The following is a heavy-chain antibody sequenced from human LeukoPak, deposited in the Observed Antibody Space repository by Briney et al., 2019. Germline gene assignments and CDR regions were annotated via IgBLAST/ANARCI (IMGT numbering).Heavy chain of an antibody. CDR2: IYYSGST. J-gene: IGHJ4*02. CDR1: GGSVSSGSYY. CDR3: ARAGYGGTLGAPAY. Sequence: PSETLSLTCTVSGGSVSSGSYYWSWIRQPPGKGLEWIGYIYYSGSTNYNPSLKSRVTISGDTSKNQFSLKLSSVTAADNTVYYYARAGYGGTLGAPAYWGQGTLVTVSS. V-gene: IGHV4-61*01. D-gene: IGHD4-23*01.